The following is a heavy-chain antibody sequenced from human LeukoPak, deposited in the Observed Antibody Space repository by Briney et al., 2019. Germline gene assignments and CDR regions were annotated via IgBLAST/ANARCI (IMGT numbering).Heavy chain of an antibody. CDR2: IIPIFGTA. Sequence: GASAKVSCKASGGTFSSYAISWVRQAPGQGLEWMGGIIPIFGTANYAQKFQGRVTITTDESTSTAYMELSSLRSEDTAVYYCASSYYYDSSGYYEGVDYWGQGTLVTVSS. D-gene: IGHD3-22*01. J-gene: IGHJ4*02. V-gene: IGHV1-69*05. CDR3: ASSYYYDSSGYYEGVDY. CDR1: GGTFSSYA.